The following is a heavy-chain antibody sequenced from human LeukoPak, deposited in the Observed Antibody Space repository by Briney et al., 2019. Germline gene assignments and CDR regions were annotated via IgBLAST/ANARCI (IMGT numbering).Heavy chain of an antibody. CDR3: ARVPYYDFWSGYCDY. CDR2: ISSGSGDL. CDR1: GFTFSSYT. Sequence: PGGSLRLSCAASGFTFSSYTMSWVRHAPGEGREWVSSISSGSGDLNYADSVKGRFTISRDNAKNSLYLQMNSLRAEDAAVYYCARVPYYDFWSGYCDYWGQGTLVTVSS. D-gene: IGHD3-3*01. J-gene: IGHJ4*02. V-gene: IGHV3-21*01.